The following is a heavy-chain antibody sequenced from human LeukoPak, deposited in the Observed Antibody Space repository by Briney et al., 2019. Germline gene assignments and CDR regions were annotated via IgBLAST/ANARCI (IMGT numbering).Heavy chain of an antibody. CDR2: IHYSGST. J-gene: IGHJ4*02. Sequence: SETLSLTCAVSGASISSGSYYWGWIRQPPGKGLEWIASIHYSGSTDYSPSLKSRVTISVDTSENQFSLKLRFVTAADTAVYYCARLAYCTSTSCYPNYWGQGALVTVSS. V-gene: IGHV4-39*01. D-gene: IGHD2-2*01. CDR3: ARLAYCTSTSCYPNY. CDR1: GASISSGSYY.